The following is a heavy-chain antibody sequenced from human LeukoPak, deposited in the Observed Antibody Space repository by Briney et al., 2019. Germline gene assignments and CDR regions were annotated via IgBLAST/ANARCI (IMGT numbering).Heavy chain of an antibody. J-gene: IGHJ4*02. CDR3: ARQGSCGGDCYDLDY. CDR1: GYSFTSYW. D-gene: IGHD2-21*02. Sequence: GESLQISCKGSGYSFTSYWIGWVRQMPGKGLEWMGIIYPGDSDTRYSPSFQGQVTISADKSISTAYLQWSSLKASDTATYYCARQGSCGGDCYDLDYWGQGTLVTVSS. CDR2: IYPGDSDT. V-gene: IGHV5-51*01.